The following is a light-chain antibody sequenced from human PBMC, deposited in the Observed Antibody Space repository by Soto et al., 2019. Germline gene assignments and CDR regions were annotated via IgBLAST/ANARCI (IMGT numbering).Light chain of an antibody. V-gene: IGKV3-15*01. CDR1: QSVRSS. Sequence: EIMMTQSPGTLSVTPGERATLFCRASQSVRSSLAWYQQKPGQAPRLFIYDASTRATGIPARFSGSGSGTEFTLTISSLQSEDFAVYFCHQYNFWPTFGQGTKVDIK. CDR2: DAS. J-gene: IGKJ1*01. CDR3: HQYNFWPT.